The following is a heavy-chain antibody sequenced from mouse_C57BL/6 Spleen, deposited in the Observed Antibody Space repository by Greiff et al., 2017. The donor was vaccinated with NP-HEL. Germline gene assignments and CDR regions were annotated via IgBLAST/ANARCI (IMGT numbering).Heavy chain of an antibody. Sequence: EVQRVESGGDLVKPGGSLKLSCAASGFTFSSYGMSWVRQTPDKRLEWVATISSGGSYTYYPDSVKGRFTISRDNAKNTLYLQMSSLKSEDTAMYYCARPYEGFAYWGQGTLVTVSA. V-gene: IGHV5-6*01. J-gene: IGHJ3*01. CDR1: GFTFSSYG. CDR2: ISSGGSYT. D-gene: IGHD1-1*01. CDR3: ARPYEGFAY.